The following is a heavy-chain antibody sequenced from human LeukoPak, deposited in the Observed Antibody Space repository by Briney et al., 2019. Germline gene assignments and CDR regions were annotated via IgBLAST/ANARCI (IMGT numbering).Heavy chain of an antibody. D-gene: IGHD2-2*01. Sequence: GGSLRLSCAASGFTFSSYWMSWVRQAPGKGLEWVANIKQDGSEKYYVDSVKGRFTISRDNAKNSLYLQMNSLRAEDTAVYYCAIDREDIVVVPAAISYYMDVWGKGTTVTVSS. CDR2: IKQDGSEK. CDR3: AIDREDIVVVPAAISYYMDV. V-gene: IGHV3-7*01. J-gene: IGHJ6*03. CDR1: GFTFSSYW.